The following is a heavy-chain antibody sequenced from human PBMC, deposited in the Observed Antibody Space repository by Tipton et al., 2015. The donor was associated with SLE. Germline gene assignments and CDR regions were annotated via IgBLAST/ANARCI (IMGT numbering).Heavy chain of an antibody. Sequence: GSLRLSCAASGFTFSTYGMHWVRQAPGKGLEWVSFIRFDGNIKQYADSVKGRFTISRDNSKKMLSLQMNSLRAEDTSLYYCAKRRGGSYGGAFDIWGQGTMVTVSS. CDR1: GFTFSTYG. CDR3: AKRRGGSYGGAFDI. D-gene: IGHD1-26*01. J-gene: IGHJ3*02. CDR2: IRFDGNIK. V-gene: IGHV3-30*02.